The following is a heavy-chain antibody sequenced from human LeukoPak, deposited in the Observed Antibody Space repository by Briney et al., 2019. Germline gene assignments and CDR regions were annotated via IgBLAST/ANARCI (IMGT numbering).Heavy chain of an antibody. D-gene: IGHD3-9*01. Sequence: GGSLRLSCATSGFTFNTYAMNWVCQAPGKGLEWVSTINDAGRTTYYADSVKGRFTISRDNSKNTVYLQMNNLRAEDTALYYCTNQPILAGSIDSWGQGTLVTVSS. CDR2: INDAGRTT. V-gene: IGHV3-23*01. CDR3: TNQPILAGSIDS. J-gene: IGHJ4*02. CDR1: GFTFNTYA.